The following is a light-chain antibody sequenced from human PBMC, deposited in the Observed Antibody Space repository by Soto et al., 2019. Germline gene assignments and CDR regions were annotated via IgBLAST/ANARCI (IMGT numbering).Light chain of an antibody. CDR1: QSLVYSDGNTY. V-gene: IGKV2-30*01. Sequence: DVVMTQSPLSLPVTLGQPASISCRSSQSLVYSDGNTYLNWFQQRPGQSPRRLIYKVSNRDSGVPDRLSGSGSGTDFTLKISRVEAEDVGVYYCMQGTHSWTFGQGTKVDIK. CDR2: KVS. CDR3: MQGTHSWT. J-gene: IGKJ1*01.